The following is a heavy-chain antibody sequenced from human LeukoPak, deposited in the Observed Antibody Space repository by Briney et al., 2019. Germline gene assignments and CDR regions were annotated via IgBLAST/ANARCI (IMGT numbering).Heavy chain of an antibody. CDR1: GGSVSSDTYY. V-gene: IGHV4-61*01. D-gene: IGHD5-18*01. CDR2: IHYSGTT. CDR3: ASRGRGAMANFDY. Sequence: SETLSLTCTVSGGSVSSDTYYWSWIRQPPGKGLEWIGYIHYSGTTNYNPSLKSRVTISVDTSKNQFSLKLSSVTAADTAVYYCASRGRGAMANFDYWGQGALVTVSS. J-gene: IGHJ4*02.